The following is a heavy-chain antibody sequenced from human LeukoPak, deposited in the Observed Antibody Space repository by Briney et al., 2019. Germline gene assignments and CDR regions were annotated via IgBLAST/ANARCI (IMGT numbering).Heavy chain of an antibody. CDR3: ARLKYYDSTGYSPGYYMDV. CDR1: GSSIIIYY. J-gene: IGHJ6*03. Sequence: PSETLSLTCTVSGSSIIIYYWSWIRQPAGTGLEWVGSIYVTGSTIYNPSLQSRLSMSVDTSKNQFSLRLTSVTAADTAVYYCARLKYYDSTGYSPGYYMDVWGKGITVTVSS. D-gene: IGHD3-22*01. CDR2: IYVTGST. V-gene: IGHV4-4*07.